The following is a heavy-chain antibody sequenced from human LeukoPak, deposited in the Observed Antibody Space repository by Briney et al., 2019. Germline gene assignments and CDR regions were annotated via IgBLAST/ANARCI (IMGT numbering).Heavy chain of an antibody. J-gene: IGHJ4*02. CDR3: AGYSSGWFFDY. D-gene: IGHD6-19*01. V-gene: IGHV3-74*01. CDR2: ISGDGSAR. CDR1: GFSFSTYW. Sequence: PGGSLRLSCSASGFSFSTYWMHWVRQAPGLGLEWVSRISGDGSAREYADSVKGRFTISRDNARSTLYLQMNSLRVDDTAMYYRAGYSSGWFFDYWGQGNLVTVSS.